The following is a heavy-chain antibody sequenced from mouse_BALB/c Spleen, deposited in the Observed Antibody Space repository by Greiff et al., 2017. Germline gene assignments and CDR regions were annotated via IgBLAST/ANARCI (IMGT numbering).Heavy chain of an antibody. D-gene: IGHD3-3*01. V-gene: IGHV14-4*02. J-gene: IGHJ4*01. CDR3: NAGRRGYYYAMDY. CDR1: GFNIKDYY. Sequence: EVQLVESGAELVRSGASVKLSCTASGFNIKDYYMHWVKQRPEQGLEWIGWIDPENGDTEYAPKFQGKATMTADTSSNTAYLQLSSLTSEDTAVYYCNAGRRGYYYAMDYWGQGTSVTVSS. CDR2: IDPENGDT.